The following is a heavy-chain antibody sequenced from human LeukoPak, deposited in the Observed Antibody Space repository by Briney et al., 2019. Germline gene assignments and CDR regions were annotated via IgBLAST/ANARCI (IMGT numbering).Heavy chain of an antibody. J-gene: IGHJ4*02. CDR1: GYTFTSYD. D-gene: IGHD7-27*01. CDR2: MNPNSGNT. Sequence: ASVKVSCKASGYTFTSYDINWVRQATGQGLEWMGWMNPNSGNTGYAQKFQGRVTMTRNTSISTAYMELSSLRAEDTAVYYCARSTGDRGKLVYWGQGTLVTVSS. V-gene: IGHV1-8*01. CDR3: ARSTGDRGKLVY.